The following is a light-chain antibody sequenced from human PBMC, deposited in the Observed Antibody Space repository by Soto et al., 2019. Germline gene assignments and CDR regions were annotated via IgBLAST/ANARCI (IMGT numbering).Light chain of an antibody. Sequence: QSVLTQPPYASGSPGQSVTISCTGTSGDVGGYNYVSWYQQHPGKAPKLMIFEVSERPSGVPDRFSASKSGNTASLTVSGLQAEDEADYYCSSYAGSNNYVFGTGTKLTVL. CDR3: SSYAGSNNYV. V-gene: IGLV2-8*01. CDR2: EVS. CDR1: SGDVGGYNY. J-gene: IGLJ1*01.